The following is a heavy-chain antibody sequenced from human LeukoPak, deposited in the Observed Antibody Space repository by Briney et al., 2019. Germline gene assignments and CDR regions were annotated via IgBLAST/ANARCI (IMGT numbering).Heavy chain of an antibody. J-gene: IGHJ4*02. CDR3: ARREDGRYTIDY. CDR2: IYYSGST. D-gene: IGHD5-24*01. CDR1: GGSISSDNYY. V-gene: IGHV4-39*01. Sequence: SETLSLTCSVSGGSISSDNYYWGWIRQPPGKGLEWIGYIYYSGSTYYNPSLKSRVTISVDTSKNQFSLKLSSVTAADTAVYYCARREDGRYTIDYWGQGTLVTVSS.